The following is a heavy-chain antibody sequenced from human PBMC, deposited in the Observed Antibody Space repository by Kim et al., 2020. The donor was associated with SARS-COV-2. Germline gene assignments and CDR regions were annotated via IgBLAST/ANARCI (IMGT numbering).Heavy chain of an antibody. CDR3: ARGSYYYGSGIDYYYGMDV. J-gene: IGHJ6*02. D-gene: IGHD3-10*01. V-gene: IGHV3-33*01. Sequence: GGSLRLSCAASGFTFSSYGMHWVRQAPGKGLEWVAVIRYDGSNKYYADSVKGRFTISRDNSKNTLYLQMNSLRAEDTAVYYCARGSYYYGSGIDYYYGMDVWGQGTPVTVSS. CDR2: IRYDGSNK. CDR1: GFTFSSYG.